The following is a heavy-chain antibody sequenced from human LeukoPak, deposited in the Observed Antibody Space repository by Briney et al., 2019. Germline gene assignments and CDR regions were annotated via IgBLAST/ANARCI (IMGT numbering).Heavy chain of an antibody. CDR1: GFTFSSYA. V-gene: IGHV3-30-3*01. CDR2: ISYDGSNK. CDR3: AREASEFWSGPFFDY. J-gene: IGHJ4*02. Sequence: PGGSLRLSCAASGFTFSSYAMHWVRQAPGKGLEWVAVISYDGSNKYYADSVRGRFTISRDNSKNTLYLQMNSLRAEDTAVYYCAREASEFWSGPFFDYWGQGTLVTVSS. D-gene: IGHD3-3*01.